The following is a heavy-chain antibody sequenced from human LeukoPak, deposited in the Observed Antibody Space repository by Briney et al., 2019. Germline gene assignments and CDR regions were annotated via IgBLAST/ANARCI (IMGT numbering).Heavy chain of an antibody. J-gene: IGHJ3*01. V-gene: IGHV4-38-2*01. D-gene: IGHD3-9*01. CDR3: ARARDVLRYFAY. CDR1: GYSISSGYY. CDR2: XXXSXXX. Sequence: SSETLSLTCAVSGYSISSGYYXXXIRQPPGXXXXWIGSXXXSXXXXXXPSLKSXVXISVDTSKNQFSLKLSSVTAADTAVYYCARARDVLRYFAYWGQGTMVTVSS.